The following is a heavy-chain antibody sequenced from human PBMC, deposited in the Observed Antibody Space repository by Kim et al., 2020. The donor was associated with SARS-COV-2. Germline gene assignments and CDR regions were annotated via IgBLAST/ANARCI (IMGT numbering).Heavy chain of an antibody. Sequence: GESLKISCKGSGYSFTSYWISWVRQMPGKGLEWMGRIDPSDSYTNYSPSFQGHVTIPADKSISTAYLQWSSLKASDTAMYYCARHSVIAVAGTWNWFDPWGQGTLVTVSS. CDR2: IDPSDSYT. CDR3: ARHSVIAVAGTWNWFDP. V-gene: IGHV5-10-1*01. CDR1: GYSFTSYW. D-gene: IGHD6-19*01. J-gene: IGHJ5*02.